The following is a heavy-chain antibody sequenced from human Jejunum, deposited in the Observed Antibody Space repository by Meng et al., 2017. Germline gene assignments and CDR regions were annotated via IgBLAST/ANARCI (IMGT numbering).Heavy chain of an antibody. CDR3: ARNGAYSADH. CDR2: IHHGGDT. D-gene: IGHD2-15*01. J-gene: IGHJ4*02. V-gene: IGHV4-4*02. CDR1: GASISSGYG. Sequence: VKLQDAGPGWGEPWGTLSLPCSVSGASISSGYGWSWVGQPPGKGLEWIGEIHHGGDTNYNPSLKSRVTISVDKSNNQYSLRLTSVTAADTAMYYCARNGAYSADHWGQGTLVTVSS.